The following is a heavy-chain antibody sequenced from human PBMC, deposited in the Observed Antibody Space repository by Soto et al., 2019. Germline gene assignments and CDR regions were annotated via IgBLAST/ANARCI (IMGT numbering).Heavy chain of an antibody. CDR3: AKDYSSSPGLFDY. Sequence: GGSLRLSCAASGFTFSSYAMSWVRQAPWKGLEWVPAISGSGGSTYYADSVKGRFTISRDNSKNTLYLQMNSLRAEDTAVYYCAKDYSSSPGLFDYWGQGTLVTVST. CDR2: ISGSGGST. CDR1: GFTFSSYA. J-gene: IGHJ4*02. D-gene: IGHD6-6*01. V-gene: IGHV3-23*01.